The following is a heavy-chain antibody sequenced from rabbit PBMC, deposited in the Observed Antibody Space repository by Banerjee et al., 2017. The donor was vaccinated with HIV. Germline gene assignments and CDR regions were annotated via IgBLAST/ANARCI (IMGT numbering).Heavy chain of an antibody. D-gene: IGHD1-1*01. Sequence: QSLEESGGDLVKPGASLTLTCTASGFPFSSSYYMCWVRQAPGKGLEWIACIYAGSSGSTYYASWAKGRFTISKTSSTTVTLQMTSLIAADTATYFCARGGISYFDLWGPGTLVTVS. V-gene: IGHV1S40*01. CDR3: ARGGISYFDL. CDR2: IYAGSSGST. CDR1: GFPFSSSYY. J-gene: IGHJ4*01.